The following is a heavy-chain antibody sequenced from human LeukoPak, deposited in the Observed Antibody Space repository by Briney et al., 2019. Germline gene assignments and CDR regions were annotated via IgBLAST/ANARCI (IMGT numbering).Heavy chain of an antibody. Sequence: GSLGLSCAASGFTFSSYSMNWVRQAPGRGLEGGSYISSSSSTIYYADSVKGRFTISRDNAKNSLYLQMSSLRSEDTAVYYCARGLFGWGSIGEGYYFDYWGQGTLVTVSS. D-gene: IGHD3-3*01. J-gene: IGHJ4*02. CDR1: GFTFSSYS. V-gene: IGHV3-48*04. CDR2: ISSSSSTI. CDR3: ARGLFGWGSIGEGYYFDY.